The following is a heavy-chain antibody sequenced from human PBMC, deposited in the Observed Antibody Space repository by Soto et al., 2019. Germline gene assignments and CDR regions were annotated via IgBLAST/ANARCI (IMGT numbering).Heavy chain of an antibody. CDR3: ARGRPTPRLGGYYSYYYYGMDV. J-gene: IGHJ6*02. CDR2: INHSGST. CDR1: GGSFSDYY. Sequence: PSETLSLTCAVYGGSFSDYYWSWIRQPPGKGLEWIGEINHSGSTNYNPSLKSRVTISVDTSKNQFSLKLSSVTAADTAVYYCARGRPTPRLGGYYSYYYYGMDVWGQGTTVTVSS. D-gene: IGHD3-22*01. V-gene: IGHV4-34*01.